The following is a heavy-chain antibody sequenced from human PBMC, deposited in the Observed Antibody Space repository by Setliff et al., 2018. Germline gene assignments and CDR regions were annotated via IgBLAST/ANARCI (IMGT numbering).Heavy chain of an antibody. CDR3: ARSSLLSEQQSDAFDI. V-gene: IGHV1-69*05. Sequence: GASVKVSCKASGGTFSSYAISWVRQAPGQGLEWMGGIIPIFGTANYAQKFQGRVTITTDESTSTAYMELSSLRSEDTAVYYCARSSLLSEQQSDAFDIWGQGTMVTVS. D-gene: IGHD6-13*01. CDR1: GGTFSSYA. J-gene: IGHJ3*02. CDR2: IIPIFGTA.